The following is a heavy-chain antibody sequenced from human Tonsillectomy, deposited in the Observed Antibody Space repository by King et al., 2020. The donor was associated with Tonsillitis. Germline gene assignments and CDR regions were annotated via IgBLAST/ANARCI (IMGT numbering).Heavy chain of an antibody. CDR2: ISYDGSHQ. D-gene: IGHD3-10*01. CDR3: AKEKTLWFGDPQYGSYYGMDV. CDR1: GFAFSRYG. Sequence: VQLVESGGGVVQPGRSLRLSCAASGFAFSRYGMHWVRQSPGKGLEWVAVISYDGSHQYYADSVKGRFTVSRDSSKNTLYLQMNSLRTEDTALYYCAKEKTLWFGDPQYGSYYGMDVWGQGTTVTVPS. J-gene: IGHJ6*02. V-gene: IGHV3-30*18.